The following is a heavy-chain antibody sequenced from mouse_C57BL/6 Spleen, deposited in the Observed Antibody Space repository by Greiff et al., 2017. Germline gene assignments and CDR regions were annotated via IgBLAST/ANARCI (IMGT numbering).Heavy chain of an antibody. D-gene: IGHD3-1*01. Sequence: VQLQQSGPELVKPGDSVKISCKASGYSFTGYFMNWVMQSHGKSLEWIGVINPYNGDTFYNQKFKGKATLTVDKSSSTAHMELRSLTSEDSAVYYFARSGTYFDCWGQGTTLTVSS. CDR3: ARSGTYFDC. CDR2: INPYNGDT. CDR1: GYSFTGYF. J-gene: IGHJ2*01. V-gene: IGHV1-20*01.